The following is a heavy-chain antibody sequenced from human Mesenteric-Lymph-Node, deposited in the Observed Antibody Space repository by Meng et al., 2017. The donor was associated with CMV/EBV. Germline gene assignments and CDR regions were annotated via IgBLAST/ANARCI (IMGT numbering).Heavy chain of an antibody. Sequence: SVKVSCKASGYTFTSYGISWVRQAPGQGLEWMGGIIPMFGTANYAQKFQGRVTITTDESTSTAYMELSSLRSEDTAVYYCARSYYDLEHTYGMDVWGQGTTVTVSS. V-gene: IGHV1-69*05. CDR1: GYTFTSYG. D-gene: IGHD3-3*01. J-gene: IGHJ6*02. CDR3: ARSYYDLEHTYGMDV. CDR2: IIPMFGTA.